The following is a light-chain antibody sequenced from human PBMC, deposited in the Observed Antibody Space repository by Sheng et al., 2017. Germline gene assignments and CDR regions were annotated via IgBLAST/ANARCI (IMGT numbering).Light chain of an antibody. V-gene: IGKV1-13*02. J-gene: IGKJ2*01. CDR2: DAS. CDR1: QGFSSA. Sequence: AIQLTQSPSSLSASVGDRVTITCRASQGFSSALAWYQQKPGKAPKLLIYDASSLESGVPSRFSGSGSGTDFTLTISSLQPEDFATYYCQQLNSYPLYTFGQGTKLEIK. CDR3: QQLNSYPLYT.